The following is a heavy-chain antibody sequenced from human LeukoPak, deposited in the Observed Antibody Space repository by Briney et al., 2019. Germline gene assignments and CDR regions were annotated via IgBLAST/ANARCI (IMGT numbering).Heavy chain of an antibody. D-gene: IGHD3-10*01. CDR1: GDTFTGYY. CDR3: ARDSSPYYGSGSYHFDL. CDR2: INPNSGGT. V-gene: IGHV1-2*04. Sequence: GASVKVSCKASGDTFTGYYMHWVRQAPGQGLEWMGWINPNSGGTNYAQKFQGWVTMTRDTSISTAYMELSRLRSDDTAVYYCARDSSPYYGSGSYHFDLWGRGTLVTVSS. J-gene: IGHJ2*01.